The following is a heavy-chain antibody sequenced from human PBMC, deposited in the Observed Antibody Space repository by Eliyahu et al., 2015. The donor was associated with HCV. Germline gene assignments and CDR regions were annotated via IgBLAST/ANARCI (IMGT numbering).Heavy chain of an antibody. J-gene: IGHJ6*02. CDR3: ARSDTAMVEGYGMDV. Sequence: RLEWMGWINAGNGNTKYSQKFQGRVTITRDTSASTAYMELSSLRSEDTAVYYCARSDTAMVEGYGMDVWGQGTTVTVSS. V-gene: IGHV1-3*01. D-gene: IGHD5-18*01. CDR2: INAGNGNT.